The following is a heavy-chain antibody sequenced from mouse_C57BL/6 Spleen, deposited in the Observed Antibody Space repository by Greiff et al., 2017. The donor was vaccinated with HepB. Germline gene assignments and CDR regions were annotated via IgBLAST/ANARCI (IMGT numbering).Heavy chain of an antibody. CDR3: ARSSTVGGWYFDV. CDR1: GFTFTDYY. J-gene: IGHJ1*03. D-gene: IGHD1-1*01. Sequence: EVQRVESGGGLVQPGGSLSLSCAASGFTFTDYYMSWVRQPPGKALEWLGFIRNKANGYTTEYSASVKGRFTISRDNSQSILYLQMNALRAEDSATYYCARSSTVGGWYFDVWGTGTTVTVSS. V-gene: IGHV7-3*01. CDR2: IRNKANGYTT.